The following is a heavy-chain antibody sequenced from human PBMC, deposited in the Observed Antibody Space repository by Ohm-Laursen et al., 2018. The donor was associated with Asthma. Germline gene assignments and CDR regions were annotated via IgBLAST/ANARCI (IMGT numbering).Heavy chain of an antibody. CDR2: IYYSGST. V-gene: IGHV4-59*01. CDR3: ARRPSGWYYFDY. CDR1: GGSISSFY. Sequence: TLSLTCTVSGGSISSFYWSWIRQPPGKGLEWIGYIYYSGSTNYNPSLKSRVTISLDTSKNQFPLKLSSVTAADTAVYYCARRPSGWYYFDYWGQGILVTVSS. J-gene: IGHJ4*02. D-gene: IGHD6-19*01.